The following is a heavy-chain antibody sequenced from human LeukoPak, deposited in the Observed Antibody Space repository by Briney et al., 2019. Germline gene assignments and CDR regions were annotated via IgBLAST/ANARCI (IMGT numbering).Heavy chain of an antibody. CDR3: ARDGTERDYFDY. J-gene: IGHJ4*02. V-gene: IGHV3-30*01. Sequence: SRDNSKNTLYLQMNSLRAEDTAVYYCARDGTERDYFDYWGQGTLVTVFS. D-gene: IGHD3/OR15-3a*01.